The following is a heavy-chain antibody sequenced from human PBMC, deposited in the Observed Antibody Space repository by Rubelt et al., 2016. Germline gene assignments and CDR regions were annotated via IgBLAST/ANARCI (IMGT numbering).Heavy chain of an antibody. V-gene: IGHV4-39*01. CDR3: ARIPSGWFLNWFDP. Sequence: QLQLQESGPGLVKPSETLSLTCTVSGGSISSSSYYWGWIRQPPGKGLEWIGSIYYSGGTYYNPSLKVRVTISVDPSKNQVSLKLSSVTAADTAVYYCARIPSGWFLNWFDPWGQGTLVTVSS. CDR1: GGSISSSSYY. CDR2: IYYSGGT. D-gene: IGHD6-19*01. J-gene: IGHJ5*02.